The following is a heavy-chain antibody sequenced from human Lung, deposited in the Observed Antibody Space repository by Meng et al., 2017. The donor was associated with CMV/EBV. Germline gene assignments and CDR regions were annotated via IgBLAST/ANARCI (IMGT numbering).Heavy chain of an antibody. J-gene: IGHJ4*02. CDR2: IYHSGIT. V-gene: IGHV4-4*02. D-gene: IGHD6-19*01. CDR1: GVSMSSSNW. Sequence: GQLQESAPCLVKPSGPCPLTCQGSGVSMSSSNWWSWVRQPPGNGLEWIGEIYHSGITNYNPYLKSRVTISVDKSKNQFSLKLSYVYAADTAVYYCASFPPPGKQWLVTDYWGQGTLVTVSS. CDR3: ASFPPPGKQWLVTDY.